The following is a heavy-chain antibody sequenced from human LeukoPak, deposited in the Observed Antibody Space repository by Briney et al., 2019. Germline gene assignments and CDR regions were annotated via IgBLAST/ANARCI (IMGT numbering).Heavy chain of an antibody. V-gene: IGHV3-48*03. J-gene: IGHJ4*02. CDR2: IGNSGNTM. CDR3: AGGGSVPGGWSFFDY. Sequence: GGSLRLSCAASGFTFRSSEMNWVRQAPGKGLEWVSYIGNSGNTMYADSVKGRFTISRDNAKDSGYLQMNSLRAEETAIYYCAGGGSVPGGWSFFDYGGGGARVTVSS. CDR1: GFTFRSSE. D-gene: IGHD1-26*01.